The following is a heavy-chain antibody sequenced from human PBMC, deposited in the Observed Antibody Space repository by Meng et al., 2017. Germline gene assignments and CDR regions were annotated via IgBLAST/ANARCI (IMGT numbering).Heavy chain of an antibody. CDR2: ISSSGSTI. D-gene: IGHD5-12*01. Sequence: GESLKISCAASGFTFSDYYMSWIRQAPGKGLEWVSYISSSGSTIYYADSVKGRFTISRDNAKNSLYLQMNSLRAEDTAVYYCARDSVPIGGYSGYDSENYFDYWGQGTLVTFSS. J-gene: IGHJ4*02. CDR1: GFTFSDYY. CDR3: ARDSVPIGGYSGYDSENYFDY. V-gene: IGHV3-11*01.